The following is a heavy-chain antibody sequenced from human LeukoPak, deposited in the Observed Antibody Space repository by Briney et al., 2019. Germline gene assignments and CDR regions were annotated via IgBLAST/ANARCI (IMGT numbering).Heavy chain of an antibody. V-gene: IGHV3-15*01. J-gene: IGHJ4*02. Sequence: PGGSLRLSCAASGFIFSNCWMSWVRQAPGKGLEWVGRIKSKADGETIDYAAPVKGRFTFSRDDSKNMLYLQMNSLKSEDTAVYYCSTLTSRGLSDSWGQGTLVTVSS. CDR1: GFIFSNCW. D-gene: IGHD1-20*01. CDR3: STLTSRGLSDS. CDR2: IKSKADGETI.